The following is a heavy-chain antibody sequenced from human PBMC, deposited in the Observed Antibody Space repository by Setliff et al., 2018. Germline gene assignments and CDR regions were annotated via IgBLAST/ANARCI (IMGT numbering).Heavy chain of an antibody. J-gene: IGHJ6*02. CDR2: ITPIFETA. CDR1: GGTFSGYA. D-gene: IGHD1-1*01. CDR3: ARDSVTLGQLERRGGWHYYGMDV. V-gene: IGHV1-69*06. Sequence: KVSCKASGGTFSGYAFSWVRQAPGQGLEWIGGITPIFETAHYAEKFRDRVTITADKSTTTVHMELSSLTSEDTAVYFCARDSVTLGQLERRGGWHYYGMDVSGQGTTVTVSS.